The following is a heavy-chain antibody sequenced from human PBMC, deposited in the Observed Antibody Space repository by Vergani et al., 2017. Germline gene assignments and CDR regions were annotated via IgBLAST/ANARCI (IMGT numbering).Heavy chain of an antibody. J-gene: IGHJ4*02. V-gene: IGHV4-61*02. CDR2: IHTGGST. Sequence: QVKLQESGPGLLKPSQTLSLTCTVSGESIRSGSHYWSWIRQPAGKGPEWIGHIHTGGSTDLNPSFKSRVSISVDTSKNQFSLKLNSVTVADTAVYYCARSRPDCTSGSCPAIWGQGTLVTVSS. D-gene: IGHD2-15*01. CDR1: GESIRSGSHY. CDR3: ARSRPDCTSGSCPAI.